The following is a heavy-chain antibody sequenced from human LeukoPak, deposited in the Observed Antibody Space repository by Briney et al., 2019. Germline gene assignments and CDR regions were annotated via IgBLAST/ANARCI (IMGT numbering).Heavy chain of an antibody. CDR1: GFTVSAYY. J-gene: IGHJ4*02. CDR3: ARGGAFYWNPRY. Sequence: GGSLRLSCVASGFTVSAYYMSWVRQAPGKGLEWVSLLYTDDTTIYADSVEGRFTISGDDSKNTIYLHMTTLRGEDTAVYYCARGGAFYWNPRYWGQGTLVTVSS. D-gene: IGHD1-1*01. CDR2: LYTDDTT. V-gene: IGHV3-53*01.